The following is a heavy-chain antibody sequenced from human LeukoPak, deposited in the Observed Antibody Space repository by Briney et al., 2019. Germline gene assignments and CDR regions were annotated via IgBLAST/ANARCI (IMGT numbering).Heavy chain of an antibody. CDR3: TTDHVGATVEFDS. Sequence: PGGSLRLSCAASGFTFSTYETNWVRQAPGEGLEWISYISGSGSSVKYADSVKGRFTISRDNAKNSLHLQMDSLRAEDTAIYYCTTDHVGATVEFDSWGQGTLVTVSS. CDR1: GFTFSTYE. D-gene: IGHD1-26*01. CDR2: ISGSGSSV. V-gene: IGHV3-48*03. J-gene: IGHJ4*02.